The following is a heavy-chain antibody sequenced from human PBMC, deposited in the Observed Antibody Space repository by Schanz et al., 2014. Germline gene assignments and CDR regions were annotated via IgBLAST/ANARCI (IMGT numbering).Heavy chain of an antibody. CDR2: INVGNGNM. CDR3: ARDYYDSSCYYYCDY. CDR1: GYTFTSYS. J-gene: IGHJ4*02. V-gene: IGHV1-3*01. D-gene: IGHD3-22*01. Sequence: QVQLVQSWAEVKGSGASVKVSCKASGYTFTSYSIHWVRQAPGQGLEWMGWINVGNGNMKYSQKFQGRVTITRDTSASTAYMELRSLRSEDTSMYYCARDYYDSSCYYYCDYWGQGTRVTVSS.